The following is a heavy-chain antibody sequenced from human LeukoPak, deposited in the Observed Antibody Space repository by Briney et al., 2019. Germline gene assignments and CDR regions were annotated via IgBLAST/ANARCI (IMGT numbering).Heavy chain of an antibody. V-gene: IGHV3-33*06. CDR2: IWYDGSNK. CDR1: GFTFSSYG. J-gene: IGHJ4*02. D-gene: IGHD2-15*01. Sequence: GGSLRLSCAASGFTFSSYGMHWVRQAPGKGLEWVAVIWYDGSNKYYADSVKGRFTISRDNSKNTLHLQMNSLRAEDTAVYYCAKSAVATTAGRNDYWGQGTLVTVSS. CDR3: AKSAVATTAGRNDY.